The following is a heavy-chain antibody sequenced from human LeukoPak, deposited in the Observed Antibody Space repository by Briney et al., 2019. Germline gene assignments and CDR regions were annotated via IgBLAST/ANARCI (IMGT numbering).Heavy chain of an antibody. CDR3: ARGPTDGRGRVDY. CDR2: IFCTGNT. J-gene: IGHJ4*02. CDR1: GCTVTSGSYY. D-gene: IGHD1-14*01. V-gene: IGHV4-61*01. Sequence: PAGTLSLTCTVSGCTVTSGSYYWSWLPQPPGQERVGIGFIFCTGNTTYNPALKSRVTISVNTSKNQFFLKLNAVTAADTAVYYCARGPTDGRGRVDYWGQGTLVTASS.